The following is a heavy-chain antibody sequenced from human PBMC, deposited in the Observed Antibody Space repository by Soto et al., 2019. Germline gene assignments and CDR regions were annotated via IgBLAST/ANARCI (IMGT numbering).Heavy chain of an antibody. D-gene: IGHD3-16*01. CDR1: GYIFVNYG. CDR3: VMVDNYVTPTPQDV. J-gene: IGHJ6*02. CDR2: ISPYTGNT. Sequence: QVQLVQSGDEVKKPGASVKVSCKASGYIFVNYGIAWVRQAPGQELEWMGWISPYTGNTHSATKIQGRLTMTTDTSTSTAYMDLGSLTSTDTAVDYCVMVDNYVTPTPQDVWGQGTTVTVSS. V-gene: IGHV1-18*01.